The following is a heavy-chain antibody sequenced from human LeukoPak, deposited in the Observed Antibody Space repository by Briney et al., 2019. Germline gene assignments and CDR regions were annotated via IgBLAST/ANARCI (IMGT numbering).Heavy chain of an antibody. CDR1: GFPFSSYA. CDR2: ISGSGGST. Sequence: SGGSLRLSCAASGFPFSSYAMSWVRQAPGKGLEWVSAISGSGGSTYYADSVKGRFTISRDNPKNTLYLQTNSLRAEDTAVYYCAKETGIVVVMHYYFDYWSQGTLVTVSS. CDR3: AKETGIVVVMHYYFDY. V-gene: IGHV3-23*01. J-gene: IGHJ4*02. D-gene: IGHD3-22*01.